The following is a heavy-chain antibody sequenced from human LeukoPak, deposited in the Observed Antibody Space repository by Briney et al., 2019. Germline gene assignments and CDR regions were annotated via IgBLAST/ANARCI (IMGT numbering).Heavy chain of an antibody. CDR1: GFPFSVYR. J-gene: IGHJ4*02. CDR2: ILRGYI. D-gene: IGHD3-10*01. Sequence: GGSLRLSCAASGFPFSVYRMSWVRQAPGKGLEWVSSILRGYIYYADSVKGRFTVSRDNAKNSLYLQMNGLRAEDTAVYYCARDVGSGNYYKLLHFDYWGQGTLVTVSS. CDR3: ARDVGSGNYYKLLHFDY. V-gene: IGHV3-21*01.